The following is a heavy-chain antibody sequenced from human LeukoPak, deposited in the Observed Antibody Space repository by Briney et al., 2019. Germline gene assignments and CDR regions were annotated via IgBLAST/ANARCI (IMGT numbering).Heavy chain of an antibody. V-gene: IGHV3-30*04. Sequence: GGSLRLSCAASGFTFSSYAMHWVRQAPDKGLEWVAVISYDGSSEYYADSVKGRFTISRDNSKNTLYLQMNSLRAEDTAVYYCAELGITMIGGVWGKGTTVTISS. CDR1: GFTFSSYA. D-gene: IGHD3-10*02. CDR2: ISYDGSSE. CDR3: AELGITMIGGV. J-gene: IGHJ6*04.